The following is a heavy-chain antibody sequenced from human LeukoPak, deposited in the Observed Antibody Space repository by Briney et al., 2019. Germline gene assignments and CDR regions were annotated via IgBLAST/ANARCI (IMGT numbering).Heavy chain of an antibody. CDR3: ARDVHPYYYDSSGYFGY. D-gene: IGHD3-22*01. CDR2: ISLYNGNT. CDR1: GYTFNING. Sequence: ASVKVSCKAFGYTFNINGISWVRQVPGQGPEWMGWISLYNGNTNHAQKLQDRVTMTTDTSTSTAYMELRNLRSDDTAMYYCARDVHPYYYDSSGYFGYWGQGTLVIVSP. V-gene: IGHV1-18*01. J-gene: IGHJ4*02.